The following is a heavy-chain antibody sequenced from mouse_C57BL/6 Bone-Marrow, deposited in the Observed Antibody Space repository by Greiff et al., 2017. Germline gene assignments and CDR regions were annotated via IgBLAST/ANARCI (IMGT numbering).Heavy chain of an antibody. V-gene: IGHV1-7*01. CDR1: GYTFTSYW. Sequence: QVHVKQSGAELAKPGASVKLSCKASGYTFTSYWMHWVKQRPGQGLEWIGYINPSSGYTKYNQKFKDKATLTADKSSSTAYMQLSSLTYEDSAVYDCARGSYYGNYELAYWGQGTLVTVSA. CDR3: ARGSYYGNYELAY. CDR2: INPSSGYT. D-gene: IGHD2-10*01. J-gene: IGHJ3*01.